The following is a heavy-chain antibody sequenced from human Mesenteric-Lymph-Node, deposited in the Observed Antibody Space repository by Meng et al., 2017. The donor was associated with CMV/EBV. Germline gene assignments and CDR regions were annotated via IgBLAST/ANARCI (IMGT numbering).Heavy chain of an antibody. CDR2: INPSGGST. Sequence: ASVKVPCKASGYTFTSYYMHWVRQAPGQGLEWMGIINPSGGSTSYAQKFQGRVTMTRDTSTSTVYMELSSLRSEDTAVYYCARLGGSGSYYRYNWFDPWGQGTLVTVSS. CDR1: GYTFTSYY. D-gene: IGHD3-10*01. V-gene: IGHV1-46*01. J-gene: IGHJ5*02. CDR3: ARLGGSGSYYRYNWFDP.